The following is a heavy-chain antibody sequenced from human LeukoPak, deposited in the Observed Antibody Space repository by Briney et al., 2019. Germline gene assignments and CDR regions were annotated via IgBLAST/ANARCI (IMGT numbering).Heavy chain of an antibody. CDR3: ARNNAMDV. V-gene: IGHV3-7*03. Sequence: GGSLRLSCAASGFALSSHWMTWVRQVPGRGPEWVANVNRDGSETYYLDSVKGRFTISKDNAKNSLYLQMNSLRAEDTALYHCARNNAMDVWGQGTTVIVTS. D-gene: IGHD2-8*01. CDR1: GFALSSHW. J-gene: IGHJ6*02. CDR2: VNRDGSET.